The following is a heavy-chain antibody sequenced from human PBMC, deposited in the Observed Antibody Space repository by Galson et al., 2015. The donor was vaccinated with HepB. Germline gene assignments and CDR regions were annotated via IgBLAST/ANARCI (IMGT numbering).Heavy chain of an antibody. CDR1: GFTFSSYA. V-gene: IGHV3-23*01. J-gene: IGHJ4*02. CDR3: AKELPGYSSGWYGDYFDY. Sequence: SLRLSCAASGFTFSSYAMSWVRQAPGKGLEWVSAISGSGGSTYYADSVKGRFTISRDNSKNTLYLQMNSLRAEDTAVYYCAKELPGYSSGWYGDYFDYWGQGTLVTVSS. D-gene: IGHD6-19*01. CDR2: ISGSGGST.